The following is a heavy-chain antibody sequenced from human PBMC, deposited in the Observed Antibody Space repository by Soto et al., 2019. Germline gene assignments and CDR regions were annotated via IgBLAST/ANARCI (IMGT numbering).Heavy chain of an antibody. J-gene: IGHJ6*03. D-gene: IGHD6-13*01. V-gene: IGHV1-8*01. CDR1: GYTFTSYD. Sequence: QVQLVQSGAEVKKPGASVRVSCKASGYTFTSYDINWVRQATGQGLEWMGWMNPNSGNTGYAQKFQGRVTMTRNTSISTAYMELSSLRSEDTAVYYCAGAAAGQPYYYYYYYMDVWGKGTTVTVSS. CDR3: AGAAAGQPYYYYYYYMDV. CDR2: MNPNSGNT.